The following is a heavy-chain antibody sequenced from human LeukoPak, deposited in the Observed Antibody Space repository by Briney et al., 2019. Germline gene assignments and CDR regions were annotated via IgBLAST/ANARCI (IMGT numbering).Heavy chain of an antibody. CDR1: GGTFSSYA. CDR3: AGGHWDYLTGYYMSYFVG. D-gene: IGHD3-9*01. CDR2: IIPIFGTA. J-gene: IGHJ4*02. V-gene: IGHV1-69*05. Sequence: ASVKVSCKASGGTFSSYAISWVRQATGQGLEWMGGIIPIFGTANYAQKFQGRVTITTDESTSTAYMELSSLRSEDTAVYYCAGGHWDYLTGYYMSYFVGWGQGTLATVSS.